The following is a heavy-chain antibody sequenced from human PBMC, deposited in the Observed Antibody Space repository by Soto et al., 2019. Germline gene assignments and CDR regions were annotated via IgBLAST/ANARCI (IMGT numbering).Heavy chain of an antibody. J-gene: IGHJ1*01. D-gene: IGHD6-19*01. Sequence: PGGSLRLSCAASGFTFSSYAMSWVRQAPGKGLEWVSAISGSGGSTYYADSVKGRFTISRDNSKNTLYLQMNSLRAEDTAVYYCAKDTWGSSGWYRGYFQHWGQGTLVTVSS. CDR3: AKDTWGSSGWYRGYFQH. CDR1: GFTFSSYA. V-gene: IGHV3-23*01. CDR2: ISGSGGST.